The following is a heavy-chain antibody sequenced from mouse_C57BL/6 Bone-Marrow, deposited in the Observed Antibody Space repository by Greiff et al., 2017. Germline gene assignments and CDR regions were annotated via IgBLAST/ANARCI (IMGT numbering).Heavy chain of an antibody. CDR3: ARYARSSYDYAMDY. Sequence: EVKLMESGGGLVQPGGSLSLSCAASGFTFTDYYMSWVRQPPGKALEWLGFIRNKDNGYTTEYSTSVKGRFTISRYNSQSILYLQMNALRAEDSATYYGARYARSSYDYAMDYWGQGTSVTVSS. V-gene: IGHV7-3*01. CDR2: IRNKDNGYTT. J-gene: IGHJ4*01. D-gene: IGHD1-1*01. CDR1: GFTFTDYY.